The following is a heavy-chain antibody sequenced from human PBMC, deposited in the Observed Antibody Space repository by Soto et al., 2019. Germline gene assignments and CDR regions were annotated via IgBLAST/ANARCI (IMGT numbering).Heavy chain of an antibody. D-gene: IGHD5-12*01. V-gene: IGHV4-59*01. CDR3: ARVGGYSGYAAS. Sequence: KASETLSLTCTVSGGSINSYYWSWIRQPPGEGLEWIGYIYSSGSTTYNPSLKSRVTISVDSSNNQCSLNLSSVTAADTAVYYCARVGGYSGYAASWGQGTLVTVSS. CDR2: IYSSGST. J-gene: IGHJ5*02. CDR1: GGSINSYY.